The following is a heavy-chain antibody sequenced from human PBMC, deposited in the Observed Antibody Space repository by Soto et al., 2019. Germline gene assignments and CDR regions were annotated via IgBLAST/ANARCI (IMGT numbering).Heavy chain of an antibody. CDR3: VRDKGMADL. CDR1: GDSIGNSH. J-gene: IGHJ5*02. Sequence: QVHLQESGPGLVKPSETLSLSCTISGDSIGNSHWSWIRQSAGKGLEWIGRVYTSGDTNYNPSLESRVTVSVDTSNNHFSLKLTSVTAADTAVYYCVRDKGMADLWGQGTLVSVSS. V-gene: IGHV4-4*07. D-gene: IGHD6-13*01. CDR2: VYTSGDT.